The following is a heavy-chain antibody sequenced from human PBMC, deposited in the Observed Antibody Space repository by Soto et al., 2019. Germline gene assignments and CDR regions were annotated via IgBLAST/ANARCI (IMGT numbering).Heavy chain of an antibody. CDR1: GFTFSSYA. Sequence: PGGSLRLSCAASGFTFSSYAMHWVRQAPGKGLEWVAVISYDGSNKYYADSVKGRFTISRDNSKNTLYLQMNSLRAEDTAVYYCARYSSGSRWGQGTLVNVSS. CDR3: ARYSSGSR. CDR2: ISYDGSNK. D-gene: IGHD3-22*01. J-gene: IGHJ4*02. V-gene: IGHV3-30-3*01.